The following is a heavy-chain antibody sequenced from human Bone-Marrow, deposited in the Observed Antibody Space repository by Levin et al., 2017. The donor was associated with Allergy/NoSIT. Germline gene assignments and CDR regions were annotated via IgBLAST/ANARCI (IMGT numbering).Heavy chain of an antibody. V-gene: IGHV3-30*04. CDR2: ISHDGKNK. J-gene: IGHJ4*01. CDR3: ATFASGLAVADSEYFDH. CDR1: GITLRKYA. Sequence: PGGSLRLSCTATGITLRKYAIHWVRQAPGGGLTWLALISHDGKNKFYGDSMKGRLTVSRENPIDTVYLQINSLRPDDTAMYFCATFASGLAVADSEYFDHWGHGTLVTVSS. D-gene: IGHD6-19*01.